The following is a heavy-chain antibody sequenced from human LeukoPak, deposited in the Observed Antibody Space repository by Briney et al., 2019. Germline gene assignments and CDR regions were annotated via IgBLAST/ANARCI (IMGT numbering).Heavy chain of an antibody. J-gene: IGHJ6*02. Sequence: ASVKVSCKASGYTFTNYGISWVRQAPGQGLEWMGWISAYNGNTKYAQKFQGRVTMTTDTSTNTVNMELRSLRSDDTAVFYCARSGSHNYYYYGMDVWGQGTTVIVSS. CDR2: ISAYNGNT. V-gene: IGHV1-18*01. CDR1: GYTFTNYG. CDR3: ARSGSHNYYYYGMDV. D-gene: IGHD1-26*01.